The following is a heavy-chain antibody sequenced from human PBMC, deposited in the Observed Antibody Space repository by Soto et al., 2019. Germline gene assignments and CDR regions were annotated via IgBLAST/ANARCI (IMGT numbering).Heavy chain of an antibody. Sequence: SETLSLTCTVSGGSISSYYLSWIRQPPGKGLEWIGYIYYSGSTNYNPSLKSRVTISVDTSKNQFSLKLSSVTAADTAVYYCARDAVTTWRHYFDYWGQGTLVTVSS. V-gene: IGHV4-59*01. CDR2: IYYSGST. CDR3: ARDAVTTWRHYFDY. J-gene: IGHJ4*02. D-gene: IGHD4-4*01. CDR1: GGSISSYY.